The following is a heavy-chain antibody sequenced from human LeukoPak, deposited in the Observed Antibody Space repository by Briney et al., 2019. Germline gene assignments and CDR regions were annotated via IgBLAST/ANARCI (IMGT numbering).Heavy chain of an antibody. Sequence: GGSLRLSCAASGFTFTSHAVSWVRQAPGKGLKWTSAISGSGDSTYYADSVKGRFTISRDNSRNTVYLQMNSLRAENTAVYYCARDFWDDFEYFDLWGRGTLVTVSS. CDR2: ISGSGDST. D-gene: IGHD3-3*01. J-gene: IGHJ2*01. V-gene: IGHV3-23*01. CDR3: ARDFWDDFEYFDL. CDR1: GFTFTSHA.